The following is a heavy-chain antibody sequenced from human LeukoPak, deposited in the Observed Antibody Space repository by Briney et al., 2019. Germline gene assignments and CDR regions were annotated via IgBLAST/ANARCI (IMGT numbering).Heavy chain of an antibody. CDR2: ISAYNGNT. D-gene: IGHD2-2*01. J-gene: IGHJ6*03. CDR1: GYTFTSYG. V-gene: IGHV1-18*01. CDR3: ARGPIIDIAIVPAADEYYYMDV. Sequence: ASVKVSCKASGYTFTSYGITWVRQAPGQGLEWMGWISAYNGNTKYAQELQGRVTMTTDTSTSTAYMELRSLRSDDTAVYYCARGPIIDIAIVPAADEYYYMDVWGKGTTVTVSS.